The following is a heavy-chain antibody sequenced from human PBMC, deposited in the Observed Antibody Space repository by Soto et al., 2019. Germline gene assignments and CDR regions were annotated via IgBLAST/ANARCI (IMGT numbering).Heavy chain of an antibody. D-gene: IGHD2-15*01. CDR1: GFTFSNYG. J-gene: IGHJ4*02. Sequence: PGGSLRLSCATSGFTFSNYGMHWVRQAPGKGLEWVAIIWYDASKKYYIDSVKGRFTISRDRSTNTLFLQMSSLRVEDTAIYYCARDRNGGSFDYWGQGTLVTVSS. V-gene: IGHV3-33*02. CDR3: ARDRNGGSFDY. CDR2: IWYDASKK.